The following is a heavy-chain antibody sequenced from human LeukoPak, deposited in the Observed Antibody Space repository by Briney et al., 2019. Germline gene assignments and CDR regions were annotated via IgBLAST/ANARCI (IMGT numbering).Heavy chain of an antibody. V-gene: IGHV3-74*01. D-gene: IGHD2-15*01. CDR3: VRGTAATTTFDY. CDR2: INTDGSST. CDR1: GFTFSSNW. Sequence: GGSLRLSCAASGFTFSSNWLHWVRQAPGKGLFWVARINTDGSSTDYVDSVKGRFTISRDNAKNTLFLQMNSLRAEDTAVYYCVRGTAATTTFDYWGQGTLVTVSS. J-gene: IGHJ4*02.